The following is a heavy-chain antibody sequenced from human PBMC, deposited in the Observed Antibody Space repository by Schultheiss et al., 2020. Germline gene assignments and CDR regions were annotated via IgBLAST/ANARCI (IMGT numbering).Heavy chain of an antibody. D-gene: IGHD3-22*01. CDR1: GFTFSSYA. J-gene: IGHJ4*02. V-gene: IGHV3-23*01. Sequence: GESLKISCAASGFTFSSYAMSWVRQAPGKGLEWVSAISGSGGSTYYADSVKGRFTISRDNSKNTLYLQMNSLRAEDTAVYYCAKAQRVGSKVVTPFDYWGQGTLVNGYS. CDR3: AKAQRVGSKVVTPFDY. CDR2: ISGSGGST.